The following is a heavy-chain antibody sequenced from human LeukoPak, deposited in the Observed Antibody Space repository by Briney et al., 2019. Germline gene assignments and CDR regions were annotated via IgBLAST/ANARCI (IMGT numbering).Heavy chain of an antibody. J-gene: IGHJ4*02. D-gene: IGHD3-22*01. CDR2: IIPILGIA. Sequence: GASVKVSCKASGGTFSSYAISWVRQAPGQGLEWMGRIIPILGIANYAQKFQGRVTITADKSTSTAYMELSSLRSEDTAVYYCARAWGRIHGADYYDSSGYGYWGQGTLVTVSS. V-gene: IGHV1-69*04. CDR1: GGTFSSYA. CDR3: ARAWGRIHGADYYDSSGYGY.